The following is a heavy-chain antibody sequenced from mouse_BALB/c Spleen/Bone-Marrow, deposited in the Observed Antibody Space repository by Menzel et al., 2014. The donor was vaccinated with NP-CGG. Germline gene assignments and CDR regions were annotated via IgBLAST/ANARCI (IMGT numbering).Heavy chain of an antibody. J-gene: IGHJ2*01. V-gene: IGHV3-2*02. CDR1: GYSITSDYA. Sequence: EVKVEESGPGLVKPSQSLSLTCTVTGYSITSDYAWNWIRQFPGNKLEWMGYISYSGSTDYNPSLKSRISITRDTSKNQFFLQLNSVTTEDTATYYCARATYYGNFFDYWGQGTTLTVAS. CDR2: ISYSGST. CDR3: ARATYYGNFFDY. D-gene: IGHD2-10*01.